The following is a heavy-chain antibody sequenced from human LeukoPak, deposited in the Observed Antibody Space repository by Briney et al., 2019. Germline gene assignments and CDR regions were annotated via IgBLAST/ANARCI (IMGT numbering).Heavy chain of an antibody. CDR1: GYSFTSYW. CDR3: ARVNSLGDSSGPVDY. J-gene: IGHJ4*02. V-gene: IGHV5-51*01. CDR2: IYPGDSDT. D-gene: IGHD6-25*01. Sequence: GEFLKISCKGSGYSFTSYWIGWVRQMPGKGLEWMGIIYPGDSDTRYSPSFQGQVTISADKSISTAYLQWSSLKASDTAMYYCARVNSLGDSSGPVDYWGQGTLVTVSS.